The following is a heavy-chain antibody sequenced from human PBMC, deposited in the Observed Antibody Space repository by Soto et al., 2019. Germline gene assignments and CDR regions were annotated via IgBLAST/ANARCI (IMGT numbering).Heavy chain of an antibody. D-gene: IGHD6-13*01. CDR3: TTDRSIAAAGTYYYYYGMDV. Sequence: GGFLRLSCAASGFTFSNAWMSWVRQAPGKGLEWVGRIKSKTDGGTTDYAAPVKGRFTISRDDSKNTLYLQMNSLKTEDTAVYYCTTDRSIAAAGTYYYYYGMDVWGQGTTVTVSS. J-gene: IGHJ6*02. CDR1: GFTFSNAW. CDR2: IKSKTDGGTT. V-gene: IGHV3-15*01.